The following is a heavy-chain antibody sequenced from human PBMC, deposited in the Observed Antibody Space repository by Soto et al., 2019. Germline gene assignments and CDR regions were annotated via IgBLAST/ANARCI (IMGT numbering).Heavy chain of an antibody. Sequence: GGSLRLSCAASGFTFSSYAMSWVRQAPGKGLEWVSAISGSGGSTYYAGSVKGRFTISRDNSKNTLYLQMNSLRAEDTAVYYCAKDPYFDWLLSKSYYYYMDVWGKGTTVTVSS. J-gene: IGHJ6*03. D-gene: IGHD3-9*01. CDR2: ISGSGGST. V-gene: IGHV3-23*01. CDR1: GFTFSSYA. CDR3: AKDPYFDWLLSKSYYYYMDV.